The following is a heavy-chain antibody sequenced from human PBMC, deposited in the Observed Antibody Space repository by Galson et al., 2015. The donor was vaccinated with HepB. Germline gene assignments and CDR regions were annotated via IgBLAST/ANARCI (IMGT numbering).Heavy chain of an antibody. CDR1: SGSFSGYY. CDR2: INHSGST. V-gene: IGHV4-34*01. CDR3: ARGHGNRGIFGVVMGEWSDP. Sequence: SETLSLTCAVYSGSFSGYYWSWIRQPPGKGLEWIGEINHSGSTNYNPSLKSRVTISVDTSKNQFSLKLSSVTAADTAVYYCARGHGNRGIFGVVMGEWSDPWGQGTLVTVSS. D-gene: IGHD3-3*01. J-gene: IGHJ5*02.